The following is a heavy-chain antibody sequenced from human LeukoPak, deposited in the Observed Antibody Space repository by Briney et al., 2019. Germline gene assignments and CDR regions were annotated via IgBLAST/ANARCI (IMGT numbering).Heavy chain of an antibody. CDR2: ISSSSNYT. D-gene: IGHD6-19*01. Sequence: GGSLRLSCAASGFTFSDYYMSWIRQAPGKGLEWVSYISSSSNYTNYADSVKGRFTISRDNAKNSLFLQTNSLRAEDTAVYYCATGGRNQWLVVGYWGQGTLVTLSS. CDR3: ATGGRNQWLVVGY. J-gene: IGHJ4*02. CDR1: GFTFSDYY. V-gene: IGHV3-11*05.